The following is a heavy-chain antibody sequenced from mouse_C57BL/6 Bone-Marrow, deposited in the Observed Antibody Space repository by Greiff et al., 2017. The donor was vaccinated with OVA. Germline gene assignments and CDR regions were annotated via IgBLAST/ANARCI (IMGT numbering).Heavy chain of an antibody. V-gene: IGHV5-17*01. Sequence: EVKVVESGGGLVKPGGSLKLSCAASGFTFSDYGMHWVRQAPEKGLEWVAYISSGSSTIYYTDTVKGRFTISRDNAKNTLFLQMTSLRSEDTAMYYCARRGGSRTRYYFDYWGQGTTLTVSS. CDR3: ARRGGSRTRYYFDY. CDR2: ISSGSSTI. J-gene: IGHJ2*01. D-gene: IGHD1-1*01. CDR1: GFTFSDYG.